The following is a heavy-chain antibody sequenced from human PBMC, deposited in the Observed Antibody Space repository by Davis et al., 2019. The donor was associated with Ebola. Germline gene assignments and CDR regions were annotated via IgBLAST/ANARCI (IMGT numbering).Heavy chain of an antibody. CDR1: GFSFSTYV. V-gene: IGHV3-30*02. D-gene: IGHD6-19*01. CDR2: IRFDGSEK. Sequence: PGGSLRLSCAASGFSFSTYVMTWVRQAPGKGLEWVAFIRFDGSEKYYADSVKGRFTISSENSKATLDLQMNSLRAEDTAVYYCAKGDNSGWYGVDYWGQGTLVTVSS. J-gene: IGHJ4*02. CDR3: AKGDNSGWYGVDY.